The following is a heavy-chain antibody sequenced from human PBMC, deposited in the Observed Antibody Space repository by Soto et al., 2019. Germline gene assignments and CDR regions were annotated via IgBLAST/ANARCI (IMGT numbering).Heavy chain of an antibody. CDR1: GFTFSSHG. J-gene: IGHJ4*02. CDR3: AKDRDGYNYEYYFDY. D-gene: IGHD5-12*01. V-gene: IGHV3-30*18. CDR2: ISYDGNKK. Sequence: QVQLVESGGGVVQPGRSLRLSCAASGFTFSSHGMHWVRQAPGKGLEWVAFISYDGNKKSYADSVKGRFTISRDNSMNTLYLQMNSLRVEDTAVYYCAKDRDGYNYEYYFDYWGQGTLFTVSS.